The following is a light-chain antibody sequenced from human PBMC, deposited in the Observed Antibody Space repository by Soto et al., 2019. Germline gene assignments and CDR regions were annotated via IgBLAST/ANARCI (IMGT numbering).Light chain of an antibody. CDR2: DVS. V-gene: IGLV2-14*01. J-gene: IGLJ1*01. Sequence: QSALTQPASVSGSPGQSITISCTGTSNDIGGYNYVSWYQQHPGKAPKLMIYDVSNRPSGVSNRFSGSKSGNTASLTISGVQAEDEADYYCSSYTSTSTPFVVATGTKLTVL. CDR1: SNDIGGYNY. CDR3: SSYTSTSTPFV.